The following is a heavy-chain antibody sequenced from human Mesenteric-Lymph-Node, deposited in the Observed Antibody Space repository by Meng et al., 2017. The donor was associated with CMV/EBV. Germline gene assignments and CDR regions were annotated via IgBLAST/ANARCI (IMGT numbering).Heavy chain of an antibody. Sequence: ASVKVSCKASGYTFTSYGISWVRQAPGQGLEWMGWISAYNGNTNYAQKLQGRVTMTTDTSTSTAYMELRSLRSDDTAVYYCAREEPYCSSTSCYYYYGMDVWGQGTTVTVSS. V-gene: IGHV1-18*01. CDR2: ISAYNGNT. J-gene: IGHJ6*02. D-gene: IGHD2-2*01. CDR1: GYTFTSYG. CDR3: AREEPYCSSTSCYYYYGMDV.